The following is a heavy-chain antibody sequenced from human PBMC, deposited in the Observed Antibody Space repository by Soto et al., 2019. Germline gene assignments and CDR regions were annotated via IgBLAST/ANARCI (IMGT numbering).Heavy chain of an antibody. V-gene: IGHV3-23*01. D-gene: IGHD6-6*01. Sequence: EVQLLESGGGLVQPGGSLRLSCAASGFTFSIYAMSWVRQAPGKGLEWVSTISGSGGDIYYADSVKGRFIISRDNPKYTLSLQMDSVRDEDTAVYYCAKGGRGSSGLDFDHWGQGTLVTVSS. CDR1: GFTFSIYA. CDR3: AKGGRGSSGLDFDH. J-gene: IGHJ4*02. CDR2: ISGSGGDI.